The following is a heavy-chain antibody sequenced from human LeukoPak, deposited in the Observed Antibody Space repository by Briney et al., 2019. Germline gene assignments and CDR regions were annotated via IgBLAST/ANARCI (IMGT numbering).Heavy chain of an antibody. CDR1: GGSISSYY. CDR2: IYYSGST. CDR3: ARDRYYYDSSGYSRYFDY. V-gene: IGHV4-59*01. J-gene: IGHJ4*02. D-gene: IGHD3-22*01. Sequence: SETLSLTCTVSGGSISSYYWSWIRQPPGKGLEWIGYIYYSGSTNYNPSLKSRVTISVDTSKNQFSLKLSSVTAADTAVHYCARDRYYYDSSGYSRYFDYWGQGTLVTVSS.